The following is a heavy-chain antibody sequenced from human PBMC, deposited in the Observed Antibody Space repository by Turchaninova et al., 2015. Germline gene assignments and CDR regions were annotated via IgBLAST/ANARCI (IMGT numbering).Heavy chain of an antibody. CDR2: ISSSGGTI. CDR1: GFTFSSYE. D-gene: IGHD6-13*01. J-gene: IGHJ6*02. V-gene: IGHV3-48*03. CDR3: ARDWDSSSWSNPFYYYYGMDV. Sequence: VESWGGLVQPGGSLRLSCAASGFTFSSYEMNWVRQAPGKGLEWVSYISSSGGTIYYADSVKGRFTISRDNAKNSLYLQMNSLRAEDTAVYYCARDWDSSSWSNPFYYYYGMDVWGQGTTVTVSS.